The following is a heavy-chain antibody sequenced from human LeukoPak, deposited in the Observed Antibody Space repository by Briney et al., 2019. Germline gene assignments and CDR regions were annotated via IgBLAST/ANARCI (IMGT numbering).Heavy chain of an antibody. V-gene: IGHV1-3*01. D-gene: IGHD3-10*01. CDR3: ASVTYYYGSGSYYTTYAFDI. CDR2: INAGNGNT. J-gene: IGHJ3*02. Sequence: ASVMVSCKASGYTFTSYAMHWVRQAPGQRLEWMGWINAGNGNTKYSQKFQGRVTITRDTSASTAYMELSSLRSEDTAVYYCASVTYYYGSGSYYTTYAFDIWGQGTMVTVSS. CDR1: GYTFTSYA.